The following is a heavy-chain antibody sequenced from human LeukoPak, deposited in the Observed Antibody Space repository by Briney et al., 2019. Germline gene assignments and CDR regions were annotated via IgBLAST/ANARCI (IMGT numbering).Heavy chain of an antibody. Sequence: SETLSLTCVVYVGSFSGYYWSWIRPPPGKGLEWMGEINHSGSTNYNPSLKSRVTISVDTSNNQFSLKLSSVTAADTAVYYCARWEGGSYYDFDYWGQGTLVTVSS. D-gene: IGHD1-26*01. J-gene: IGHJ4*02. CDR1: VGSFSGYY. CDR2: INHSGST. V-gene: IGHV4-34*01. CDR3: ARWEGGSYYDFDY.